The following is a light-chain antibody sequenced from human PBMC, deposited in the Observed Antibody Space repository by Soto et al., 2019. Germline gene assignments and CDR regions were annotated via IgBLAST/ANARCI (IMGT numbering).Light chain of an antibody. CDR2: GAS. Sequence: EIVMTQSPATLSVSPGKRATLSCRASQSVSSNLAWYQQKPGQAPRLLIYGASTRATGIPARFSGSGSGTEFTLTISSLQSEDFAVYFCQQYNKWPRTFGQGTKVDIK. CDR1: QSVSSN. V-gene: IGKV3-15*01. J-gene: IGKJ1*01. CDR3: QQYNKWPRT.